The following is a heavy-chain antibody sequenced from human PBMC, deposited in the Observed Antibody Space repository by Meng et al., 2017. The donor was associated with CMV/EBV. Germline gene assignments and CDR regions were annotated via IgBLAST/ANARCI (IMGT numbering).Heavy chain of an antibody. CDR1: GYTLTSYY. D-gene: IGHD6-19*01. Sequence: QVQLVQSGAEVKKPGASVKVSCKASGYTLTSYYMHWVRQAPGQGLEWMGIINPSGGSTSYAQKFQGRVTMTRDTSTSTVYMELSSLRSEDTAVYYCARWGPIAVAGHPVFDYWGQGTLVTVSS. CDR2: INPSGGST. V-gene: IGHV1-46*01. CDR3: ARWGPIAVAGHPVFDY. J-gene: IGHJ4*02.